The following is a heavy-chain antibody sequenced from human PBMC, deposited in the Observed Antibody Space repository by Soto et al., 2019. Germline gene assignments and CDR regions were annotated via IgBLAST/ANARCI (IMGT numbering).Heavy chain of an antibody. V-gene: IGHV4-39*01. CDR3: ARLYYDSSGYYYLGYFDY. J-gene: IGHJ4*02. CDR2: LYYSGSI. CDR1: GVSISRSPYY. Sequence: PSETLSLTCTVSGVSISRSPYYWGWIRQPPGKGLEWIGSLYYSGSILYNPSLKSRVTISVDTSKNQFSLKLSSVTAADTAVYYCARLYYDSSGYYYLGYFDYWGQGTQVTVSS. D-gene: IGHD3-22*01.